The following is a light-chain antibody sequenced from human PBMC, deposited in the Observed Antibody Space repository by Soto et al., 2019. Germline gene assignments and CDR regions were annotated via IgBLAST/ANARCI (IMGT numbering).Light chain of an antibody. Sequence: QSALTQPPSASGSPGQSVTISCTGTSSDVGGYNSVSWYQQHPGKAPKLIIYEGSQRPSWVPDRFSGSKSGNTASLTVSGLQAEDEADYYCSSYAGSEILYVLGTGTKVTVL. V-gene: IGLV2-8*01. CDR3: SSYAGSEILYV. CDR1: SSDVGGYNS. CDR2: EGS. J-gene: IGLJ1*01.